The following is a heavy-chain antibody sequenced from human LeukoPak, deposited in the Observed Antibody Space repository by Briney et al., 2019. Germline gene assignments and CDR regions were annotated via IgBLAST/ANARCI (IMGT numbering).Heavy chain of an antibody. D-gene: IGHD1-26*01. CDR1: GGSISSYY. CDR3: ASTMGATTLGDYYYYGMDV. CDR2: IYYSGST. Sequence: SSETLSLTCTVSGGSISSYYWSWIRQPPGKGLEWIGYIYYSGSTNYNPSLKSRVSISVDTSKNKFSLKLTSVTAADTAVYYCASTMGATTLGDYYYYGMDVWGQGTTVTVSS. V-gene: IGHV4-59*01. J-gene: IGHJ6*02.